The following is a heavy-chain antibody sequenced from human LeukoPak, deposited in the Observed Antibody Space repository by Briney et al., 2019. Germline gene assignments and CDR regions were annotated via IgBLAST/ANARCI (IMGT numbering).Heavy chain of an antibody. J-gene: IGHJ4*02. CDR2: IYTSGST. CDR1: GGSFSSYY. D-gene: IGHD6-19*01. V-gene: IGHV4-4*07. Sequence: NPSETLSLTCAVSGGSFSSYYWSWIRQPPGKGLEWIGRIYTSGSTSYNPSLKSRVLISVDTSKNKYSLKLTSVTAADTAVHYCARDQGSGWAGALALFDYWGQGTLGTVSS. CDR3: ARDQGSGWAGALALFDY.